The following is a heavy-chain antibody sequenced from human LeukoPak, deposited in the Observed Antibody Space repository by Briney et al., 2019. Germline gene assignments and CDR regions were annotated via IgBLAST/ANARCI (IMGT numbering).Heavy chain of an antibody. Sequence: SETLSLTCTVSGGPLTSSSFYWGWIRQPPGKGLEWIGSVSYSGNTYYPQSLKSRVTVSRDTSKNQFSLKLTAVTAADTAVYYCARGDADLYYYDSSGYPDAFDIWGQGTMVTVSS. CDR2: VSYSGNT. CDR1: GGPLTSSSFY. J-gene: IGHJ3*02. CDR3: ARGDADLYYYDSSGYPDAFDI. D-gene: IGHD3-22*01. V-gene: IGHV4-39*07.